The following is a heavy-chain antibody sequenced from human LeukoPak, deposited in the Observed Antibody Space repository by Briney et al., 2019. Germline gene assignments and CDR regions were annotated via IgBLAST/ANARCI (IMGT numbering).Heavy chain of an antibody. J-gene: IGHJ4*02. D-gene: IGHD3-22*01. Sequence: SETLSLTCTVSGGSISSYYWGWIRQPAGKGLEWIGRIYSSGSTNYNPSLKSRVTMSIDTSKNQFSLKVRSVTAADTAMYYCARGDSSGFARPFDYWGQGTLVTVSS. CDR3: ARGDSSGFARPFDY. CDR2: IYSSGST. CDR1: GGSISSYY. V-gene: IGHV4-4*07.